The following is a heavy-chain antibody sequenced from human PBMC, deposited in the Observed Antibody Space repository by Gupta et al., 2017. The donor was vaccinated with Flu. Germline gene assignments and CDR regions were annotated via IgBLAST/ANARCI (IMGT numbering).Heavy chain of an antibody. Sequence: QVQLVESGGGVVQPGRSLRLSYAASGFIFGAYGIHWVRQAPGKGPGWVAGISYDGSYKYYRDSVKGRFNISRDNSKNTLYLQMNSLRPDDTAVDYCAKDQREYCSGGDCYPQILDVWGQGSLVTVPP. V-gene: IGHV3-30*18. D-gene: IGHD2-15*01. J-gene: IGHJ5*02. CDR3: AKDQREYCSGGDCYPQILDV. CDR2: ISYDGSYK. CDR1: GFIFGAYG.